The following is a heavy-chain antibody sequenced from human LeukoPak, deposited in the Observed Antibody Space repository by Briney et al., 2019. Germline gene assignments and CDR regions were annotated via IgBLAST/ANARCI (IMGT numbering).Heavy chain of an antibody. Sequence: RPGGSLRLSCAASGFTFSSYAMSWVRQAPGKGLEWVSAISDSGSSTYYADSVKGRFTISRDNSKNTLHLQMNSLRAGDTAVYYCARAAYSSTWYSRYFDLWGRGTLVTVSS. D-gene: IGHD6-13*01. J-gene: IGHJ2*01. CDR2: ISDSGSST. V-gene: IGHV3-23*01. CDR1: GFTFSSYA. CDR3: ARAAYSSTWYSRYFDL.